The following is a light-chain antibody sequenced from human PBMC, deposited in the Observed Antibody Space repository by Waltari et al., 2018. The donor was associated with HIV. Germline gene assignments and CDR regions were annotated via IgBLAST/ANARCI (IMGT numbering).Light chain of an antibody. CDR2: GTS. CDR1: ESITTY. V-gene: IGKV1-39*01. Sequence: DIQMTQSPSSLSASVGDRVSMTCRTSESITTYLNWYQQKPGKAPKLLIYGTSSLQGGVPSRFSGSGSGTDFTLTITSLQPEDFATYYCQQNYITPFTFGPGTKVHIK. J-gene: IGKJ3*01. CDR3: QQNYITPFT.